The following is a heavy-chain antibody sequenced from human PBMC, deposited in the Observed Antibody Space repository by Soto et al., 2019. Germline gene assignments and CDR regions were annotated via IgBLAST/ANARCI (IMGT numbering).Heavy chain of an antibody. CDR2: ITDTGGTT. J-gene: IGHJ4*02. V-gene: IGHV3-23*01. CDR3: VKDFFSSGG. Sequence: EVQLLESGGGLVQPGGSLRLSCAASGFTFSNYAMCWVRQAPVKRLEWVSTITDTGGTTYYADSVKGRFTISRDNSKNTLYLQMNSLRAEDTAVYYCVKDFFSSGGWGQGILVTVSS. CDR1: GFTFSNYA. D-gene: IGHD3-10*01.